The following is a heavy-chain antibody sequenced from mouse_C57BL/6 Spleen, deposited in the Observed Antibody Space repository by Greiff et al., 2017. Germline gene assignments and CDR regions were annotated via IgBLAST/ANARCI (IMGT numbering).Heavy chain of an antibody. J-gene: IGHJ1*03. D-gene: IGHD1-1*01. V-gene: IGHV1-80*01. Sequence: QVQLKESGAELVKPGASVKISCKASGYAFSSYWMNWVKQRPGQGLEWIGQIYPGDGDTNYNGKFKGKATLTADTSSSTAYMQLSSLTSEDSAVYFCARPPFITTVEGDWYFDVWGTGTTVTVSS. CDR3: ARPPFITTVEGDWYFDV. CDR1: GYAFSSYW. CDR2: IYPGDGDT.